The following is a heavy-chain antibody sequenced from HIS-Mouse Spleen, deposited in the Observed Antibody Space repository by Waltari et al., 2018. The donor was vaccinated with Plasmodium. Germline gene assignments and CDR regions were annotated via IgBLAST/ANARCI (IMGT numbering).Heavy chain of an antibody. CDR2: IWYDGSNK. CDR3: ARETSIAARPYWYFDL. V-gene: IGHV3-33*01. Sequence: QVQPVESGGVVVPPGRSLRLLCAASGFTFINVGLDWVRQAPGKGLEWVAVIWYDGSNKYYADSVKGRFTISRDNSKNTLYLQMYSLRAEDTAVYYCARETSIAARPYWYFDLWGRGTLVTVSS. D-gene: IGHD6-6*01. J-gene: IGHJ2*01. CDR1: GFTFINVG.